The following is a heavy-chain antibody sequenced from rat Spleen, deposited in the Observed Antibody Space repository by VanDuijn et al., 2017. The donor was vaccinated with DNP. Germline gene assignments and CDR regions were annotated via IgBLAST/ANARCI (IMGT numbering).Heavy chain of an antibody. Sequence: EVQLVESGGDLVQPGRSLTLSCAASGFTFSDLYMAWVRQAPQKGLEWIASISYEGSSTYYGDSVKGRFTISRDNAKSTLYLQMNSLRSEDTATYYCAREVYYYFDNWGQGVMVTVSS. J-gene: IGHJ2*01. CDR2: ISYEGSST. CDR3: AREVYYYFDN. CDR1: GFTFSDLY. V-gene: IGHV5-22*01. D-gene: IGHD1-2*01.